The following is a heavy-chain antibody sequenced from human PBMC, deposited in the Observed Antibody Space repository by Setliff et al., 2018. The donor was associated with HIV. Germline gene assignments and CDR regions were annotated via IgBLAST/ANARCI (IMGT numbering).Heavy chain of an antibody. J-gene: IGHJ4*02. D-gene: IGHD4-17*01. CDR1: GYTFTGHF. CDR3: ARSPGDYLFDY. CDR2: INPNSGGT. V-gene: IGHV1-2*02. Sequence: ASVKVSCKTSGYTFTGHFLHWVRQAPGQGLEWMGWINPNSGGTNYEQKFQGRVTMTRDASASTAYMELSSLRSEDTAVYYCARSPGDYLFDYWGQGTLVTVS.